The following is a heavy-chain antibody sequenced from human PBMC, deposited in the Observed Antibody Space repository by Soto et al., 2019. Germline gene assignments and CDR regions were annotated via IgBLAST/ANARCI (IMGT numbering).Heavy chain of an antibody. V-gene: IGHV3-21*01. Sequence: EVQLVESGGGLVKPGGSLRLSCAASGFTFSSYSMRWVRQAPGKGLEWVSSITSSNIYIHYADSVKCRFTISRDNAKSSLYLQMNRLRAEDTAVYYCARDTNFYASGSGIDYWGQGTLVTVSS. CDR3: ARDTNFYASGSGIDY. D-gene: IGHD3-10*01. CDR1: GFTFSSYS. J-gene: IGHJ4*02. CDR2: ITSSNIYI.